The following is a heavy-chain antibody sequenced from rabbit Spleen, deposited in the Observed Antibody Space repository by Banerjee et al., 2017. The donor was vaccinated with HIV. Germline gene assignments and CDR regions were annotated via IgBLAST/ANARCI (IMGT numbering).Heavy chain of an antibody. Sequence: QSLEESGGDLVKPAGSLTLTCKASGLYVSSGSYICWVRQAPGKGLELIACIDIGSDGNTYFASWAKGRFTISKTSSTAVTLQMTSLTAADTATYFCARDTGSSISSYGMDLWGQGTLVTVS. J-gene: IGHJ6*01. D-gene: IGHD8-1*01. CDR2: IDIGSDGNT. V-gene: IGHV1S40*01. CDR1: GLYVSSGSY. CDR3: ARDTGSSISSYGMDL.